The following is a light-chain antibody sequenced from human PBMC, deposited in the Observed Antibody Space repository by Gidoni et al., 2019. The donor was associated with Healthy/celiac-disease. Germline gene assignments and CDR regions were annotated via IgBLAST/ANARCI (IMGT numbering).Light chain of an antibody. CDR3: QQLNSYPRYT. CDR2: AAS. Sequence: DIQLTQSPSFLSASVGDRVTITCRASQGISSYLAWYQQKPGKAPKLLIYAASTLQSGVPSRFSGSGSGTEFTLTISILQPEDFATYYCQQLNSYPRYTFGQXTKLEIK. V-gene: IGKV1-9*01. J-gene: IGKJ2*01. CDR1: QGISSY.